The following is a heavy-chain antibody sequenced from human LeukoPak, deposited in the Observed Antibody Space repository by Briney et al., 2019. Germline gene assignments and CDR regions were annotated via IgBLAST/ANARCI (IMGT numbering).Heavy chain of an antibody. D-gene: IGHD2-2*01. CDR3: ARAPGYCSSTSCLFYWYFDL. Sequence: GGSLRLSCAASGFTFSSYSMNWVRQAPGKGLEWVSSISSSSSYIYYADSVKGRFTISRDNAKNSLYLQMNSLRAEDTAVYYCARAPGYCSSTSCLFYWYFDLWGRGTLVTVSS. CDR1: GFTFSSYS. CDR2: ISSSSSYI. V-gene: IGHV3-21*01. J-gene: IGHJ2*01.